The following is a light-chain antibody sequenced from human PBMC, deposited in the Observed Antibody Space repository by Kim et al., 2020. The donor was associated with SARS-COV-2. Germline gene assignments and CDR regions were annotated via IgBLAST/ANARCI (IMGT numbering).Light chain of an antibody. CDR1: SNNVGNQG. CDR2: RNN. V-gene: IGLV10-54*01. J-gene: IGLJ3*02. Sequence: KGLRQTATPTCTGNSNNVGNQGAAWLQQHQGHPPKLLSYRNNNRPSGISERLSASRSGNTASLTITGLQPEDEADYYCSAWDAWVFGGGTQLTVL. CDR3: SAWDAWV.